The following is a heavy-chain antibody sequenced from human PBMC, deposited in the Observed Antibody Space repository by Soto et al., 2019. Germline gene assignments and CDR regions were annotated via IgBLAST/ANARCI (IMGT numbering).Heavy chain of an antibody. J-gene: IGHJ4*02. D-gene: IGHD2-2*01. V-gene: IGHV3-30-3*01. CDR3: TRDRCSGTSCYFRS. Sequence: GGSLRLSCAASGFNLSSSAMNWVRQAPGKGLEWLSVISYDGSKKYYADSVKGRFTISRDDSKNTLYLQMHSLRADDTAVYYCTRDRCSGTSCYFRSWGQGTLVTVS. CDR1: GFNLSSSA. CDR2: ISYDGSKK.